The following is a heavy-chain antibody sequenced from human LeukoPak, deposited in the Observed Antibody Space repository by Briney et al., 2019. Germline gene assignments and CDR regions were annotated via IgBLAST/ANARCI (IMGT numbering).Heavy chain of an antibody. CDR2: IYYSGST. V-gene: IGHV4-39*07. J-gene: IGHJ4*02. D-gene: IGHD3-10*01. CDR3: ARSMVRGVMPLYYFDY. CDR1: GGSITSSSYY. Sequence: SETLSLTCTVSGGSITSSSYYWGWIRQPPGKGLEWIGSIYYSGSTHYTPSLKSRVTISIDTSKNQFSLKLSSVTAADTAVYYCARSMVRGVMPLYYFDYWGQGTLVTVSS.